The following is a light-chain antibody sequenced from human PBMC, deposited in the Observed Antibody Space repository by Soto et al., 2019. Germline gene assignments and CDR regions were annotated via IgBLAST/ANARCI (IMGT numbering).Light chain of an antibody. CDR3: QQYNNWPPFT. CDR1: QSVSSN. J-gene: IGKJ3*01. V-gene: IGKV3D-15*01. Sequence: EIVMTQSPATLSVSPGERGTVSCRASQSVSSNLAWYQQKPGQAPRLLIYGASTRATGIPARFSGSGSGTEFPLTISSLQSQDFAVYYCQQYNNWPPFTFGPGTKVGIK. CDR2: GAS.